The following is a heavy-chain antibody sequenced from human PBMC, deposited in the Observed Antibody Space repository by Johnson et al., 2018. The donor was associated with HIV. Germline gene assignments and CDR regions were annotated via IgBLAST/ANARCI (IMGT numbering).Heavy chain of an antibody. Sequence: VQLVESGGGVVQPGRSLRLSCAASGFTFSSYAMHWVRQAPGKGLEWVAVISYDGSNEYYADSVKGRFTISRDNSKNTLYLQMNTLRAEDTAVYYSARTISWIDAFDIWGQGTMVTVSS. J-gene: IGHJ3*02. CDR2: ISYDGSNE. CDR1: GFTFSSYA. CDR3: ARTISWIDAFDI. V-gene: IGHV3-30-3*01. D-gene: IGHD2-2*03.